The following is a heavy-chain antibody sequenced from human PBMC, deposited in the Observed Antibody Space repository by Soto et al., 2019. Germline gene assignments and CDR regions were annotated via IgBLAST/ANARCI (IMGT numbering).Heavy chain of an antibody. Sequence: QMQLVQSGPEVKKAGTSVKVSCKASGFTFTSSAVQWVRQARGQRLEWIGWIVVGSGNTNYAQKFQERVTITRHMSTSTAYMELSSLRSADTAVYYCAAPSLNSSYGMDVWGQGTTVTVSS. CDR1: GFTFTSSA. V-gene: IGHV1-58*01. D-gene: IGHD2-15*01. CDR3: AAPSLNSSYGMDV. CDR2: IVVGSGNT. J-gene: IGHJ6*01.